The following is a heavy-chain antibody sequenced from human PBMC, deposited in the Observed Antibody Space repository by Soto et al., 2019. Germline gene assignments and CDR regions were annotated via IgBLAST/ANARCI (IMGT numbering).Heavy chain of an antibody. D-gene: IGHD6-13*01. CDR1: GFTFSSYW. Sequence: EVQLVESGGGLVKPGGSLRLCCAASGFTFSSYWMNWVRQAPGKGLEWVSSISSSSSYIYYADSVRGRFTISRDNAMNSLYLQMISLRAEDTAVYYCARDYYSSNWENGYYYYAMDVWGQGTTVTVSS. CDR2: ISSSSSYI. J-gene: IGHJ6*02. CDR3: ARDYYSSNWENGYYYYAMDV. V-gene: IGHV3-21*01.